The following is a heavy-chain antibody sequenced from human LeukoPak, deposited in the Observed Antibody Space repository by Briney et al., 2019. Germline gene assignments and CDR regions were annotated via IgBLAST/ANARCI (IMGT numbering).Heavy chain of an antibody. V-gene: IGHV4-59*01. CDR1: GGSISSYY. J-gene: IGHJ4*02. CDR3: ARIREDSYGPLDY. CDR2: IYYSGST. Sequence: AETLSLTCTVSGGSISSYYWSWPRQPPGKGLEWIGYIYYSGSTNYNPSLKSRVTISVDTSKNQFSLKLSSVTAADTAVYYCARIREDSYGPLDYWGQGTLVTVSS. D-gene: IGHD5-18*01.